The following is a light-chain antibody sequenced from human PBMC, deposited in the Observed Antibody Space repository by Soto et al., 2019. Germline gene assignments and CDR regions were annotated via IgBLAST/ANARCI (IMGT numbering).Light chain of an antibody. CDR2: GAS. J-gene: IGKJ1*01. V-gene: IGKV3-15*01. CDR1: QSVSSN. Sequence: EIVKTQSAATLSVSPGERATLSCRASQSVSSNLAWYQQKPGQAPRLLIYGASTRATGIPARFSGSGSGTEFTLTISSLQSEDFAVYYCQQYNNWPQTFGQGTKVDI. CDR3: QQYNNWPQT.